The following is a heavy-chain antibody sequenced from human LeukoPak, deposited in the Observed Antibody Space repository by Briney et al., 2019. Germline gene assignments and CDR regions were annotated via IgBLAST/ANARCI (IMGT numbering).Heavy chain of an antibody. CDR1: RYTFTSYY. Sequence: ASVKVSCKASRYTFTSYYMHWVRQAPGQGLEWMGIINPSGGSTSYAQKFQGKITMTRDTSTSTVYMELSSLRSEDTAVYFCARGARGDYGDYWGQGTLVTVSS. V-gene: IGHV1-46*01. CDR2: INPSGGST. CDR3: ARGARGDYGDY. J-gene: IGHJ4*02.